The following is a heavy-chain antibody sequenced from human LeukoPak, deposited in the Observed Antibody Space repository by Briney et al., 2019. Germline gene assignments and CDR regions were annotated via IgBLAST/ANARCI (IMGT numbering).Heavy chain of an antibody. CDR2: ISSSGSTI. CDR1: GFTFSSYE. J-gene: IGHJ4*02. Sequence: PGGSLRLSCAASGFTFSSYEMNWVRQAPGKGLEWVSYISSSGSTIYYADSVKGRFTISRDNAKNSLYLQMNSLRAEDTAVYYCARAQGVRGVIMRSTYYFDYWGQGTLVTVSS. D-gene: IGHD3-10*01. CDR3: ARAQGVRGVIMRSTYYFDY. V-gene: IGHV3-48*03.